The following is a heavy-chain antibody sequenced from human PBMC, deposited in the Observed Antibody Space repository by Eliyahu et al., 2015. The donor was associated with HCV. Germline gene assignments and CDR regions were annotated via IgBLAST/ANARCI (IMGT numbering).Heavy chain of an antibody. CDR1: GGTFSSYA. Sequence: QVQLVQSGAEVKKPGSSVKVSCKASGGTFSSYAISWVRQAPGQGLEWMGRIIPILGIANYAQKFQGRVTITADKSTSTAYMELSSLRSEDTAVYYCALPGGQWLVPYYYGMDVWGQGTTVTVSS. V-gene: IGHV1-69*04. CDR2: IIPILGIA. J-gene: IGHJ6*02. CDR3: ALPGGQWLVPYYYGMDV. D-gene: IGHD6-19*01.